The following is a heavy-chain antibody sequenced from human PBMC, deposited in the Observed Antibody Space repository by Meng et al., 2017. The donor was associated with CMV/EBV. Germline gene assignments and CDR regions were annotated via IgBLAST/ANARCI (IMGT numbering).Heavy chain of an antibody. V-gene: IGHV5-51*01. D-gene: IGHD2-2*01. CDR3: ARQSGEGVVVPAAIRYYYGMDV. CDR1: GYSFTSYW. CDR2: IYPGDSDT. Sequence: GESLKISCKGSGYSFTSYWIGWVRQMPGKGLEWMGIIYPGDSDTRYSPSFQGQVTISADKPISTAYLQWSSLKASDTAMYYCARQSGEGVVVPAAIRYYYGMDVWGQGTTVTVSS. J-gene: IGHJ6*02.